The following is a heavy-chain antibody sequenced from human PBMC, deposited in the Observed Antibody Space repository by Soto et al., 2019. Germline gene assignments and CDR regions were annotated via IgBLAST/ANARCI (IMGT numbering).Heavy chain of an antibody. Sequence: ASVKVSCKASGYTFTSYGISWVRQAPGQGLEWMGIINPTGGSTSYAQKFQGRVTMTRDTSTSTVYMELSSLRSEDTAVYYCATSGYSISDAFDIWGQGTMVTVSS. V-gene: IGHV1-46*01. J-gene: IGHJ3*02. CDR3: ATSGYSISDAFDI. D-gene: IGHD6-13*01. CDR1: GYTFTSYG. CDR2: INPTGGST.